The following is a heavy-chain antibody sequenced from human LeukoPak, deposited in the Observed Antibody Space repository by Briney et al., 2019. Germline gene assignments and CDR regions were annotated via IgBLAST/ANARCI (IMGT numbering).Heavy chain of an antibody. V-gene: IGHV3-21*01. Sequence: PGGSLRLSCAASGFTFSSYSMNCVRQAPGKGLEWVSSISSSSSYIYYADSVKGRFTISRDNAKNSLYLQMNSLRAEDTAVYYCARGTISSSWFDYWGQGTLVTVSS. D-gene: IGHD6-13*01. CDR3: ARGTISSSWFDY. CDR1: GFTFSSYS. J-gene: IGHJ4*02. CDR2: ISSSSSYI.